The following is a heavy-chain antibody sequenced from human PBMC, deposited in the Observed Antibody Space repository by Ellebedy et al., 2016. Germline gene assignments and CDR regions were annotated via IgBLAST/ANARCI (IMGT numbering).Heavy chain of an antibody. CDR2: ISYDGSNK. CDR1: GFTFSSYA. CDR3: AKVPIPSVTTHRIGAFDI. Sequence: GESLKISXAASGFTFSSYAMHWVRQAPGKGLEWVAVISYDGSNKYYADSVKGRFTISRDNSKNTLYLQMNSLRAEDTAVYYCAKVPIPSVTTHRIGAFDIWGQGTMVTVSS. J-gene: IGHJ3*02. V-gene: IGHV3-30*04. D-gene: IGHD4-17*01.